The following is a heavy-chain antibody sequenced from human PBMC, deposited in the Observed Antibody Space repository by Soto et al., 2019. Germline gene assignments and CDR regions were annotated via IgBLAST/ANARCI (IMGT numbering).Heavy chain of an antibody. J-gene: IGHJ4*02. D-gene: IGHD3-22*01. V-gene: IGHV3-23*01. CDR2: ISGSGDAK. CDR1: GFSFSSYG. Sequence: GGSLRLSCVASGFSFSSYGMSWVRQAPGKGLEWASIISGSGDAKYYADSVKGRFTISRDNSKNTMYMQMDSLRAEDTAVYYCAKDFDSDETSHGPNDYWGQGTLVTVSS. CDR3: AKDFDSDETSHGPNDY.